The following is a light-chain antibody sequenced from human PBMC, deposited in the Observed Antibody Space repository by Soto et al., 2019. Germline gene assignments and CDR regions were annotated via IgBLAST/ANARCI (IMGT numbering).Light chain of an antibody. CDR1: QSLLHTNGYNY. CDR3: MQALQIPNT. CDR2: LGS. J-gene: IGKJ2*01. V-gene: IGKV2-28*01. Sequence: DIVMTQSSPSLPVTPGEPASISCRSSQSLLHTNGYNYLDWYLQKPGQSPQLLIFLGSNRASGVHDRFSGSGSGTDFTLKINRVEAEDVGVYYCMQALQIPNTFGQGTKLEIK.